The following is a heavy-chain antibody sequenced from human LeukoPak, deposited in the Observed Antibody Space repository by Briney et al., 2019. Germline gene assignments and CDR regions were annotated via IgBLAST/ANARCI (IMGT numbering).Heavy chain of an antibody. J-gene: IGHJ5*02. CDR2: ISYGGSNK. D-gene: IGHD3-22*01. CDR3: ARGPYYDDISNGFDP. CDR1: GFTFSTYN. V-gene: IGHV3-30*04. Sequence: PGGSLRLSCVASGFTFSTYNMLWLPQAPGKGLEWVTIISYGGSNKYYGDSVKGRFTISRDNSMNSLFLQMNSLRVEDTAVYYCARGPYYDDISNGFDPWGQGTMVTVSS.